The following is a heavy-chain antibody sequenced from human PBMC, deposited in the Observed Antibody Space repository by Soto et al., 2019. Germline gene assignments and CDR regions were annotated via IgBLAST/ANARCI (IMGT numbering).Heavy chain of an antibody. D-gene: IGHD3-3*01. V-gene: IGHV3-23*01. Sequence: GGSLRLSCAASGFTFSSYAMSWVRQAPGKGLEWVSAISGSGGSTYYADSVKGRFTISRDNSKNTLYLQMNSLRAEDTAVYYWEKENRDYVFWRTTAYGRAFGGQGTRVP. CDR1: GFTFSSYA. J-gene: IGHJ6*02. CDR3: EKENRDYVFWRTTAYGRAF. CDR2: ISGSGGST.